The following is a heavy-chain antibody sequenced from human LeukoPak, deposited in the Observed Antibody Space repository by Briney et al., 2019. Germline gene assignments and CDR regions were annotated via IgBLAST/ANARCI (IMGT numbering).Heavy chain of an antibody. CDR2: ISAYNGNT. J-gene: IGHJ4*02. CDR1: GYTFSNYF. V-gene: IGHV1-18*04. Sequence: ASVKISCKASGYTFSNYFLYWVRQAPGQGLEWMGWISAYNGNTNYAQKLQGRVTMTTDTSTSTAYMELRSLRSDDTAVYYCARARTTVTQRDTWGQGTLVTVSP. CDR3: ARARTTVTQRDT. D-gene: IGHD4-17*01.